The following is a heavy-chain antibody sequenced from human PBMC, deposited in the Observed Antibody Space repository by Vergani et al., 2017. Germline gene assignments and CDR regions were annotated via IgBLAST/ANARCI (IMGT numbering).Heavy chain of an antibody. J-gene: IGHJ5*02. CDR3: AGDAGGYVWGSYEAGFDP. Sequence: QVQLQESGPGLVKPSETLSLTCTVSGYSISSGYYWGWIRQPPGKGLEWIGSIYHSGSTCYNPSLKSRVTISVDTSKNQFSLKLSSVPAADTAVYYCAGDAGGYVWGSYEAGFDPWGQGTLVTVSS. CDR1: GYSISSGYY. CDR2: IYHSGST. V-gene: IGHV4-38-2*02. D-gene: IGHD3-16*01.